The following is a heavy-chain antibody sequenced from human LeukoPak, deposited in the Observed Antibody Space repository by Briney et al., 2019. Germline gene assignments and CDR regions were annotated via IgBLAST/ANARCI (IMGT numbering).Heavy chain of an antibody. CDR1: GGSFSGYY. CDR3: ARQGPLPGVYGSGSFYY. J-gene: IGHJ4*02. D-gene: IGHD3-10*01. Sequence: SETLSLTCAVYGGSFSGYYWSWIRQPPGKGLEWIGEINHSGSTNYNPSLKSRVTISVDTSKNQFSLKLSSVTAADTAVYYCARQGPLPGVYGSGSFYYWGQGTLVTVSS. CDR2: INHSGST. V-gene: IGHV4-34*01.